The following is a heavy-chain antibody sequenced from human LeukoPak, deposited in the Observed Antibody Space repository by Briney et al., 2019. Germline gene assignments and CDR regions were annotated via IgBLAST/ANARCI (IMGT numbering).Heavy chain of an antibody. CDR3: ARTTHLTAYYYDSSGSCFDY. V-gene: IGHV1-18*01. CDR1: GYTFTSYG. Sequence: GASVKVSCKASGYTFTSYGISWVRQAPGQGLEWMGWTSAYNGNTNYAQKLQGRVTMTTDTSTSTAYMELRSLRSDDTAVYYCARTTHLTAYYYDSSGSCFDYWGQGTLVTVSS. J-gene: IGHJ4*02. CDR2: TSAYNGNT. D-gene: IGHD3-22*01.